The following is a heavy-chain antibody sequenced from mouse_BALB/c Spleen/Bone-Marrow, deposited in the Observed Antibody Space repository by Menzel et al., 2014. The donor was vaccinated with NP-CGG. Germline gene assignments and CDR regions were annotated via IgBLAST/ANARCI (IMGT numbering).Heavy chain of an antibody. Sequence: QLQQSGPELEKPGASVKISCEASGYSFTGYSLNWVKLSNGKSLEWIGKIDPYYGDTGYNQKFKDKATLTVDKSSTTAYMHLKSLTSEDSAVYYCARVYYGYDGTSSWFAYWGQGTLVTVSA. D-gene: IGHD2-2*01. J-gene: IGHJ3*01. CDR3: ARVYYGYDGTSSWFAY. V-gene: IGHV1-39*01. CDR1: GYSFTGYS. CDR2: IDPYYGDT.